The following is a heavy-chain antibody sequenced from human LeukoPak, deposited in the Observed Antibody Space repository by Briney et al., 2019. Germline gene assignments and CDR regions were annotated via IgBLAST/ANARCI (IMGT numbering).Heavy chain of an antibody. CDR1: GGSFSGYY. D-gene: IGHD1-26*01. CDR3: ASGGQTSGSYWLEYFQH. V-gene: IGHV4-34*01. CDR2: INHSGST. Sequence: SETLSLTCAVYGGSFSGYYWSWIRQPPGMGLEWIGEINHSGSTNYNPSLKSRVTISVDTSKNQFSLKLSSVTAADTAVYYCASGGQTSGSYWLEYFQHWGQGTLVTVSS. J-gene: IGHJ1*01.